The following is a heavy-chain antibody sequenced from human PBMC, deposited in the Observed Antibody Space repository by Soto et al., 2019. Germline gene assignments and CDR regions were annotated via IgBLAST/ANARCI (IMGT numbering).Heavy chain of an antibody. Sequence: PGGSLRLSCAASGFTFSSYGMHWVRQAPGKGLEWVAVISYDGSNKYYADSVKGRFTISRDNSKNTLYLQMNSLRAEDTAVYYCAKDLSFGYGGSWGQGTMVTVSS. CDR1: GFTFSSYG. V-gene: IGHV3-30*18. D-gene: IGHD2-15*01. CDR2: ISYDGSNK. J-gene: IGHJ3*01. CDR3: AKDLSFGYGGS.